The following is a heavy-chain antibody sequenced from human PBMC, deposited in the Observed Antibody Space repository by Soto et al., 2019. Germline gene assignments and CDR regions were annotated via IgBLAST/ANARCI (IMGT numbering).Heavy chain of an antibody. CDR2: ISSSSSYT. V-gene: IGHV3-11*06. J-gene: IGHJ4*02. Sequence: QVQLVESGGGLVKPGGSLRLSCAASGFTFSDYYMSWIRQAPGKGLEWVSYISSSSSYTNYADSVKGRFTISRDNAKNSLYLQMNSLRAEDTAVYYCAREKHHYGHLYYFDYWGQGTLVTVSS. D-gene: IGHD3-10*01. CDR1: GFTFSDYY. CDR3: AREKHHYGHLYYFDY.